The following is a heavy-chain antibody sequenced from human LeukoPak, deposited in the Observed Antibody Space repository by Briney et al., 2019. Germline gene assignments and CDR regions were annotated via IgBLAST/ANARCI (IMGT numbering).Heavy chain of an antibody. CDR2: INPNTGVT. J-gene: IGHJ6*03. V-gene: IGHV1-2*02. D-gene: IGHD6-13*01. CDR3: ARVPGTSYYYYYMDV. Sequence: ASVTVSCKASGYTFTGYYIHWVRQAPGQGLEWMGWINPNTGVTNYAQKFQCRVTVTRDTSISTAYMELSRLESDDTAIYYCARVPGTSYYYYYMDVWGRGTTVTVSS. CDR1: GYTFTGYY.